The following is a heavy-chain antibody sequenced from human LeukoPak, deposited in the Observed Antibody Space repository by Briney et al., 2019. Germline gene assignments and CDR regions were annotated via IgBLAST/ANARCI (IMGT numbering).Heavy chain of an antibody. J-gene: IGHJ4*02. V-gene: IGHV3-23*01. CDR3: AKDLGYCSGGSCPLGPYYFDY. Sequence: PGGSLRLSCAASGFTFSSYAMSWVRQAPGKGLEWVSAISGSGGSTYYADSVKGRFTISRDNSKNTLYLQMNSLRAEDTAVYYCAKDLGYCSGGSCPLGPYYFDYWGQGTLVTVSS. CDR1: GFTFSSYA. D-gene: IGHD2-15*01. CDR2: ISGSGGST.